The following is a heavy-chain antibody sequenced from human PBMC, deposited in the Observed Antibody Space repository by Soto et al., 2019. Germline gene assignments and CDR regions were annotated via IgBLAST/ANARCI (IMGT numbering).Heavy chain of an antibody. CDR1: GYSFTNFH. CDR3: ARDPPDGYCTNGVCQVFDY. CDR2: IDPSGGIT. Sequence: GASVKVSCKASGYSFTNFHIHWVRQAPGQGLEWMGMIDPSGGITRDAQRLQGRITMTRDTSTSTVYMEMRSLTSEDTAVYYCARDPPDGYCTNGVCQVFDYWGQGTLVTVSS. V-gene: IGHV1-46*01. D-gene: IGHD2-8*01. J-gene: IGHJ4*02.